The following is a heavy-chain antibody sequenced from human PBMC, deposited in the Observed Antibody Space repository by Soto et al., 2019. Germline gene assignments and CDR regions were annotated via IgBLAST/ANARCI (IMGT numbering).Heavy chain of an antibody. CDR1: GLTFSSYA. CDR2: ISGSGGTT. CDR3: AKGGYCSGGSCYSAYYYYGMDV. J-gene: IGHJ6*02. Sequence: GGSLRLSCAASGLTFSSYAMSWVRQAPGKGLEWVSAISGSGGTTYYADSVKGRFTLSRDNSKNTLYLQMNSLRAEDTAVYYCAKGGYCSGGSCYSAYYYYGMDVWGQGTTVTVSS. V-gene: IGHV3-23*01. D-gene: IGHD2-15*01.